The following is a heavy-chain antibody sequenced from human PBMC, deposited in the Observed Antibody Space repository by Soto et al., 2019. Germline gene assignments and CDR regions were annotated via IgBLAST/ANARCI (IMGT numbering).Heavy chain of an antibody. CDR2: ISGSGGST. V-gene: IGHV3-23*01. CDR3: AIFSNGWVGEFDD. D-gene: IGHD3-10*01. Sequence: EVQLLESGGGLVQPGGSLRLSCGASGFTFSSYVMSWVRQAPGKGLEWVSAISGSGGSTYYADSVKGRFTISRDNSKNKFYMQMNSLRAEDTALYYWAIFSNGWVGEFDDWGQVTLGTVAS. CDR1: GFTFSSYV. J-gene: IGHJ4*02.